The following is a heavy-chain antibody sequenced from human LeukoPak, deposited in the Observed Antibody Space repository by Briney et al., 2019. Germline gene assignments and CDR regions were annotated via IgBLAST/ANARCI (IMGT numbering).Heavy chain of an antibody. V-gene: IGHV3-30*18. CDR2: ISYDGSNK. CDR3: AKVGRDDILTGTHLDV. D-gene: IGHD3-9*01. CDR1: GFTFSSYG. Sequence: GGSLRLSCAASGFTFSSYGMHWVRQAPGKGLEWVAVISYDGSNKYYADSVKGRFTISRDNSKNTLYLQMNSLRAEDTAVYYCAKVGRDDILTGTHLDVWGQGTTVTVSS. J-gene: IGHJ6*02.